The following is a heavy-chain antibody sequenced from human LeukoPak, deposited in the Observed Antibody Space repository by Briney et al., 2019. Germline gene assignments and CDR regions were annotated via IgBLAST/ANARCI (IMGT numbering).Heavy chain of an antibody. Sequence: SVKVSCKASGGTFSSYAISWVRQAPGQGLEWMGRIIPILGIANYAQKFQGRVTITADKSTSTAYMELSSLRSEDTAVYYCAKSPLSRQQLESGEYFQHWGQGTLVTVSS. CDR1: GGTFSSYA. D-gene: IGHD6-13*01. CDR3: AKSPLSRQQLESGEYFQH. J-gene: IGHJ1*01. V-gene: IGHV1-69*04. CDR2: IIPILGIA.